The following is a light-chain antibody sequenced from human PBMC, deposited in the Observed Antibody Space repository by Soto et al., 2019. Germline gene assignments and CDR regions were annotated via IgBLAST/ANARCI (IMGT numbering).Light chain of an antibody. CDR2: GAS. J-gene: IGKJ1*01. CDR3: QQYGSSPT. Sequence: EIVLTQSPGTLSLSPGERATLSCRASQSVSSSYLAWYQQKPGQAPRLLIYGASSRATDIPDRFSGSGSGTDFTLTICILEPEDFAVYYCQQYGSSPTFGQGTKV. V-gene: IGKV3-20*01. CDR1: QSVSSSY.